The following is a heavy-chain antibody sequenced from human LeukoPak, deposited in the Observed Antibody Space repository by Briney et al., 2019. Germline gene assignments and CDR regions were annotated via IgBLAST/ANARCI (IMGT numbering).Heavy chain of an antibody. CDR1: GFTFSSYA. J-gene: IGHJ4*02. CDR3: AKDWVATTEAAFDY. V-gene: IGHV3-23*01. D-gene: IGHD5-12*01. Sequence: GGSLRLSCAASGFTFSSYAMSWVRQAPGKGLEWVSAISGSGGSTYYADSVKGRFTISRDNSKNTLYLQMNSLRAEGTAVYYCAKDWVATTEAAFDYWGQGTLVTVSS. CDR2: ISGSGGST.